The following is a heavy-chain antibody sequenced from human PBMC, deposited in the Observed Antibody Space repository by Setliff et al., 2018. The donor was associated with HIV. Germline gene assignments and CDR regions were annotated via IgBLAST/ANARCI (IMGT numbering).Heavy chain of an antibody. CDR2: ISSNGGST. V-gene: IGHV3-64*02. D-gene: IGHD5-18*01. Sequence: RLSCAASGFTFSSYAMHWVRQAPGKGLEYVSAISSNGGSTYYADSVKGRFTISRDNSKNTLYLQMGSLRAEDMAVYYCARDRGYSYGYYFDYWGQGTLVTVSS. J-gene: IGHJ4*02. CDR1: GFTFSSYA. CDR3: ARDRGYSYGYYFDY.